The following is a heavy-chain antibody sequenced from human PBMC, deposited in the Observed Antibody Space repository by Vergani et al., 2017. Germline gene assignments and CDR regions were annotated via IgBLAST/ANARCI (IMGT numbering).Heavy chain of an antibody. J-gene: IGHJ5*02. CDR1: GFTFGDYY. D-gene: IGHD5-18*01. CDR2: IKYDGSKK. V-gene: IGHV3-7*01. Sequence: EVQLLESGGGLVQPGGSLRLSCAASGFTFGDYYMAWIRLAPGKGLDWVANIKYDGSKKNYVDSVKGRFTISRDNAKNSLYLQMNNLRVEDTAVYFCARSPHGYTYGGYISQVDPWGQGTLVTVSS. CDR3: ARSPHGYTYGGYISQVDP.